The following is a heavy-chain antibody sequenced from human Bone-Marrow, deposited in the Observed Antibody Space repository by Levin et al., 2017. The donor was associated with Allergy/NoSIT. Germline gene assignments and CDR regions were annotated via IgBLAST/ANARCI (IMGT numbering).Heavy chain of an antibody. J-gene: IGHJ6*02. CDR3: ARDPLYCSSSTCYFNYYFGMDV. D-gene: IGHD2-2*01. Sequence: SVKVSCKASGGTFSSSGISWVRQAPGQGLEWMGGIIPMFDGANYAHNFQGRLTITADESTSTAYMELRSLRSEDTAVYFCARDPLYCSSSTCYFNYYFGMDVWGQGTTVTVSS. V-gene: IGHV1-69*13. CDR1: GGTFSSSG. CDR2: IIPMFDGA.